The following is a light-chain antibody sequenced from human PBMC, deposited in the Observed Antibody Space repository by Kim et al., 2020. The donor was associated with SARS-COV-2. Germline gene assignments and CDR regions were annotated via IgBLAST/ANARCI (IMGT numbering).Light chain of an antibody. V-gene: IGKV3-15*01. J-gene: IGKJ4*01. CDR1: HSVFRY. CDR3: QHYNNWPLT. CDR2: GAS. Sequence: VSPRDRATPSCGASHSVFRYLAWYPHKPLPTPPLLFSGASTRATRIPPRCSGSGSVTEFTLTRSTLQSEEIVVYYCQHYNNWPLTFGGGTTVDI.